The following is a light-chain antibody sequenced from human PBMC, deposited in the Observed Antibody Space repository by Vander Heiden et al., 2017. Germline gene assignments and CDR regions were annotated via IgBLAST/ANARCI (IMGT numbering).Light chain of an antibody. CDR2: GAS. Sequence: EIVLTQSPGPLSLSPGERATLSCRASQSVSSSYLAWYQQKPGQAPRLLIYGASSRATGIPDRFSGRGSGTDFTLTISRLEAEDVAVYYCQQYGSSPLTFGGGTKVEIK. V-gene: IGKV3-20*01. J-gene: IGKJ4*01. CDR3: QQYGSSPLT. CDR1: QSVSSSY.